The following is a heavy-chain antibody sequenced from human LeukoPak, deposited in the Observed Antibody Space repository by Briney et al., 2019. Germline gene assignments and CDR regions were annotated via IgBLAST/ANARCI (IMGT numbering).Heavy chain of an antibody. J-gene: IGHJ4*02. CDR2: IYYSGIT. CDR1: GGSISTSY. D-gene: IGHD5-18*01. V-gene: IGHV4-59*01. Sequence: PSETLSLTCTVSGGSISTSYWSWLRQPPGKGLEWIGHIYYSGITNYNPSLKSRVTMSVDTSKNQFSLKLSSVTAADTAVYYCARSKPIQLWGNGLYYFDFWGQGTLVTVSS. CDR3: ARSKPIQLWGNGLYYFDF.